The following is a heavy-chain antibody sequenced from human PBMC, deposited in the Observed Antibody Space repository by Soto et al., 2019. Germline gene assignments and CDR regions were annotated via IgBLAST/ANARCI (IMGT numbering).Heavy chain of an antibody. D-gene: IGHD3-10*02. V-gene: IGHV1-18*01. CDR2: VSTYSPKT. CDR3: AREWSGEMFINADS. Sequence: HVHLVQSGAEVKKPGASVNVSCKASGYTFASYGISWLRQAPGHGLEWLGWVSTYSPKTVYAQKFQGRVTMTTDTSTTTAYMGRTSLTSNDADEYYCAREWSGEMFINADSWGPGTLVTVSS. J-gene: IGHJ5*01. CDR1: GYTFASYG.